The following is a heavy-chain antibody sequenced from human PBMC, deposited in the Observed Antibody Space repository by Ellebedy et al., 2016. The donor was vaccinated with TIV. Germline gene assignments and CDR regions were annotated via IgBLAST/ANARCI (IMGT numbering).Heavy chain of an antibody. CDR3: ASGGMATIFQH. Sequence: SETLSLTCGVSGDYISRSNWWSWVRQPPGKGLEWIGEINHSGSTNYNPSLKSRVTISVDTSKNQFSLKLSSVTAADTAVYYCASGGMATIFQHWGQGTLVTVSS. D-gene: IGHD5-24*01. CDR2: INHSGST. V-gene: IGHV4-4*02. J-gene: IGHJ1*01. CDR1: GDYISRSNW.